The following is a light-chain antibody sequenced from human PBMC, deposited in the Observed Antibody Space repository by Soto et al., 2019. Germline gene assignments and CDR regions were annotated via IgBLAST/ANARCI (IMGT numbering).Light chain of an antibody. V-gene: IGKV3-20*01. Sequence: IVLTQSPGTLSLSPGESATLSCRASQSVTTQLAWYQQKPGQAPRLIIHGASSRATGVPDRITGSGSGTDFTLSISSLEPEDFAVYYCQKYNDWPITCGQGTRLDIK. CDR3: QKYNDWPIT. CDR1: QSVTTQ. J-gene: IGKJ5*01. CDR2: GAS.